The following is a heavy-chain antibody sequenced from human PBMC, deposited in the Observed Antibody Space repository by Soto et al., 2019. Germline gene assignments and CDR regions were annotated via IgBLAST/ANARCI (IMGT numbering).Heavy chain of an antibody. CDR3: VKVTDY. V-gene: IGHV3-30*18. Sequence: QVQLVESGGGVVQLGRSFRLSCAASGFTVSGYGLHWVRQAPGKGLEWVAVISHDGDKKYYADSVKGRFTISRDNSKNTLYLQMNSLAAEDTAVYFCVKVTDYWGQGTLVTVSS. J-gene: IGHJ4*02. CDR2: ISHDGDKK. CDR1: GFTVSGYG.